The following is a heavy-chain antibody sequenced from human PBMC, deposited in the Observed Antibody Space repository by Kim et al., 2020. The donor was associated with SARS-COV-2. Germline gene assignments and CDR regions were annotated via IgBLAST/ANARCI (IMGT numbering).Heavy chain of an antibody. CDR2: INPDGSDK. CDR3: TGSNF. J-gene: IGHJ4*02. V-gene: IGHV3-7*01. CDR1: GFTFGDSW. Sequence: GGSLRLSCTVSGFTFGDSWMTWVRQGPGKGLEWVASINPDGSDKHYVDSLRGRFTISRDNAKSSLFLQMNNLRAEDTAVYFCTGSNFWGQGTLVSVSS.